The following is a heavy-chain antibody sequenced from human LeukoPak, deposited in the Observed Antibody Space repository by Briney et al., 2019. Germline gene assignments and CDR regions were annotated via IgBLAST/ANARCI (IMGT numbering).Heavy chain of an antibody. D-gene: IGHD4-17*01. CDR2: INPSGGST. J-gene: IGHJ4*02. Sequence: GASVKVSCKASGYTFTRYYMHWVRQAPGQGLEWMGIINPSGGSTSYAQKFQGRVTMTRDTSTSTVYMELSSLRSEDTAVYYCARNLEDYVFDYWGQGTLVTVSS. CDR1: GYTFTRYY. CDR3: ARNLEDYVFDY. V-gene: IGHV1-46*01.